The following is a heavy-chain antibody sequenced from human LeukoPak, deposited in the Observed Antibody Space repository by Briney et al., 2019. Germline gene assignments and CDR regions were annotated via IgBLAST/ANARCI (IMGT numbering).Heavy chain of an antibody. Sequence: SETLSLTCTVSGGSISSYYWSWIRQPPGKGLEWIGYIYYRGSTNYNPSLKSRVTISVDTSKNQFSLKLSSVTAADTAVYYCARGIAAAGTKRTWYYYYYGMDVWGKGTTVTVSS. D-gene: IGHD6-13*01. CDR3: ARGIAAAGTKRTWYYYYYGMDV. J-gene: IGHJ6*04. CDR2: IYYRGST. CDR1: GGSISSYY. V-gene: IGHV4-59*01.